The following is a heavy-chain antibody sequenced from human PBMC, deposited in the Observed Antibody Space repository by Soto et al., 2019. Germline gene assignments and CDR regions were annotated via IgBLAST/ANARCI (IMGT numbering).Heavy chain of an antibody. CDR3: ARDMNWVLGMGH. Sequence: QVQLQESGPGLVKPSQTLSLTCTVSGGSISSGGYYWSWIRQHPGKGLEWIGYIYYSGSTYYNPSLKSRVSISVDTSKNQFALKLSSVTAADTAVYYCARDMNWVLGMGHWGQGTLVTVSS. V-gene: IGHV4-31*03. D-gene: IGHD3-16*01. CDR1: GGSISSGGYY. CDR2: IYYSGST. J-gene: IGHJ4*02.